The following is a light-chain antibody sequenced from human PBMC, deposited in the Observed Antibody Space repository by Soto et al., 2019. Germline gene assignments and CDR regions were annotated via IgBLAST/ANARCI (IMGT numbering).Light chain of an antibody. CDR1: ALKKKY. J-gene: IGLJ3*02. CDR2: KDT. V-gene: IGLV3-16*01. CDR3: LSADISGSYWV. Sequence: SYELTQPPSVSVSLGQTAKITCSGEALKKKYAYWCQQKPGRFPILVMFKDTERPSGVPERFSASSSGTQVTLTISGVQAEDEADYYCLSADISGSYWVFGGGTKLTVL.